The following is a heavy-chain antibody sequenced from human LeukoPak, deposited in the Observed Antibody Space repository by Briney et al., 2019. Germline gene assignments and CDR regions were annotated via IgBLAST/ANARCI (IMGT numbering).Heavy chain of an antibody. D-gene: IGHD2-15*01. V-gene: IGHV4-39*01. Sequence: PSETLSLTCTVSGGSISSSSYYWGWIRQPPGKGLEWIGRNYYSGSTYYNPSLKSRVTISVDTSKNQFSLKLSSVTDADTAVYYCARHGGSIFPPVDYWGQGTLVTVSS. CDR2: NYYSGST. CDR1: GGSISSSSYY. J-gene: IGHJ4*02. CDR3: ARHGGSIFPPVDY.